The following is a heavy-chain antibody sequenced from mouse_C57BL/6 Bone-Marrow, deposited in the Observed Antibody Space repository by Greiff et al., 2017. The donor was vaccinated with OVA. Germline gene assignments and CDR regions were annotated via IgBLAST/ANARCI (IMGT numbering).Heavy chain of an antibody. Sequence: QVQLQQPGAELVMPGASVKLSCKASGYTFTSYWMHWVKQRPGQGLEWIGEIDPSDSYTNYNQKFKGKSTLTVDKSSSTAYMQLSSLTAEDSAVYYCARRLRRPSSYWYFDVWGTGTTVTVSS. D-gene: IGHD2-4*01. CDR2: IDPSDSYT. V-gene: IGHV1-69*01. CDR3: ARRLRRPSSYWYFDV. J-gene: IGHJ1*03. CDR1: GYTFTSYW.